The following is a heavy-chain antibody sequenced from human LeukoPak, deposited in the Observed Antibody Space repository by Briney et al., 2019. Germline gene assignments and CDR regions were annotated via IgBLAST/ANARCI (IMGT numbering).Heavy chain of an antibody. Sequence: PGGSLRLSCAASGFTFSSYSMNWVRQAPRKGPEWVSSISSSSSSLYYADSVKGRFTISRDNAKNSLYLQMNSLRAEDTAVYYCARASGDIVETATMGSYWGQGTLVTVSS. J-gene: IGHJ4*02. D-gene: IGHD5-18*01. CDR3: ARASGDIVETATMGSY. V-gene: IGHV3-21*01. CDR2: ISSSSSSL. CDR1: GFTFSSYS.